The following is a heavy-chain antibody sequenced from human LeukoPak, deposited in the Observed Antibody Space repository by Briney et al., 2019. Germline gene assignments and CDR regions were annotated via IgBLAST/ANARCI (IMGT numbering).Heavy chain of an antibody. V-gene: IGHV3-30*02. CDR1: GFAFTYYG. CDR3: VKAGDSYYQYYMDV. CDR2: IRFDGTNK. Sequence: GGSLRLSCAASGFAFTYYGMHWVRQAPGKGLEWVAFIRFDGTNKDYPDSVKGRLTISRDNSMNTLYLQMNSLRGEDTAIYYCVKAGDSYYQYYMDVWGKGTTVTVSS. J-gene: IGHJ6*03.